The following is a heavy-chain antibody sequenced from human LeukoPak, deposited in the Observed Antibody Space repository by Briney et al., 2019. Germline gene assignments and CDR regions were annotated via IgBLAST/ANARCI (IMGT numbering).Heavy chain of an antibody. CDR2: ISGSGDSK. D-gene: IGHD4-11*01. V-gene: IGHV3-11*01. CDR3: VRRTYSNSFFDY. CDR1: GFTFNDYY. J-gene: IGHJ4*02. Sequence: PGGSLRLSCAASGFTFNDYYMSWISQAPGKGMEWVSYISGSGDSKFYADSVKGRFTISRDNAKNSLYLQMNSLRAEDTAVYYCVRRTYSNSFFDYWGQGTLVTVSS.